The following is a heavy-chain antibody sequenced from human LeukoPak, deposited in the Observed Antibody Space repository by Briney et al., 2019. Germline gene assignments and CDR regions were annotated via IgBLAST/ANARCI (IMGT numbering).Heavy chain of an antibody. CDR2: ISAYNGNT. V-gene: IGHV1-18*01. J-gene: IGHJ5*02. CDR1: GYTFTSYG. CDR3: PRATYDILTGRNWFDP. D-gene: IGHD3-9*01. Sequence: ASVKVSCKASGYTFTSYGISWVRQAPGQGLELMGWISAYNGNTNYAQKLQGRVTMTTDTSTSTAYMELRSLRSDDTAVYYRPRATYDILTGRNWFDPWGQGTLVTVSS.